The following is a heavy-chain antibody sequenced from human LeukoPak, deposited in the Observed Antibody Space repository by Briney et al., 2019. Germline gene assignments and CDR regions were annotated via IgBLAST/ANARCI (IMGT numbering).Heavy chain of an antibody. CDR3: AKDPGGSYSYYYYYMDV. D-gene: IGHD1-26*01. Sequence: GGSLRLSCAASGFTFSNYGMHWVRQAPGKGLEWVAFIRYDGSKEYYADSVKGRFTISRDISKSTLFLQMNSLKVEDTAVYYCAKDPGGSYSYYYYYMDVWGKGTTVTVSS. CDR1: GFTFSNYG. V-gene: IGHV3-30*02. J-gene: IGHJ6*03. CDR2: IRYDGSKE.